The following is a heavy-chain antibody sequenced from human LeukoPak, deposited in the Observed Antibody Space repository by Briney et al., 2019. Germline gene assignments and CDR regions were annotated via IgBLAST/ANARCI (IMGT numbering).Heavy chain of an antibody. CDR2: IYSGGST. CDR1: GFTFSSYA. J-gene: IGHJ4*02. Sequence: GGSLRLSCAASGFTFSSYAMSWVRQAPGKGLEWVSVIYSGGSTYYADSVKGRFTISRDNSKNTLYLQMNSLRAEDTAVYYCARPYSSSLRFDYWGQGTLDTVSS. V-gene: IGHV3-53*01. CDR3: ARPYSSSLRFDY. D-gene: IGHD6-6*01.